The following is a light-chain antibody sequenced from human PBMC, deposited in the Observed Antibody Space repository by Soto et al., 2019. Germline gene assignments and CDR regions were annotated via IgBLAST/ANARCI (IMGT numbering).Light chain of an antibody. CDR2: GAS. V-gene: IGKV3-15*01. J-gene: IGKJ1*01. CDR1: QSVSSN. Sequence: EIVMTQSPATLSVSPGERATLSCRASQSVSSNLAWYQQKPGQAPRLLIYGASTSATGIPARFSGSGSGTEFTLTISSLQSEDFAGYYWQQYNNWPPWTVGQGTNVE. CDR3: QQYNNWPPWT.